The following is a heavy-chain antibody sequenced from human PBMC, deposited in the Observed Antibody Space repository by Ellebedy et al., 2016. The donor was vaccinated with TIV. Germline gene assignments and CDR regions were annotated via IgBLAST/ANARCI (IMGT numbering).Heavy chain of an antibody. D-gene: IGHD2-15*01. J-gene: IGHJ5*02. CDR1: AGSISRYY. CDR3: ARAPVVAATHWFDP. CDR2: INHSGST. Sequence: SETLSLXXAVSAGSISRYYWRWIRQPPGKGLEWIGEINHSGSTNYHPSLKSRVTISVDTSKNQFSLKLSSVTAADTAVYYCARAPVVAATHWFDPWGQGTLVTVSS. V-gene: IGHV4-34*01.